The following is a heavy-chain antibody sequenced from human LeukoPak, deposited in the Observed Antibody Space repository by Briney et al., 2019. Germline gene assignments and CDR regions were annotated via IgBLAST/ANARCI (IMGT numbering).Heavy chain of an antibody. CDR1: GYTFTGYY. CDR3: ARDPWGSGYFDY. V-gene: IGHV1-2*02. CDR2: INPNSGGT. Sequence: ASVKVSCKASGYTFTGYYMHWVRQAPGQGLEWMGWINPNSGGTNYAQKFQGRVTMTRDTSISTAYMELSRLRSDDTAVYYCARDPWGSGYFDYWGQGTLVTVSS. J-gene: IGHJ4*02. D-gene: IGHD7-27*01.